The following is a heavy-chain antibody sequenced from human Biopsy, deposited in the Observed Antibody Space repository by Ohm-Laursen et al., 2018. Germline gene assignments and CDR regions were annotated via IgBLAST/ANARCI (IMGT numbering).Heavy chain of an antibody. D-gene: IGHD5-24*01. CDR3: ARVMTTIGYYYAMDV. CDR2: IYSSGST. J-gene: IGHJ6*02. Sequence: LRLSCAASGFTFSGFSMNWVRQPPGKGLEWLGYIYSSGSTNYNPSLQRRVTISVDTSKSQFSLKLTSVTAADTAVYYCARVMTTIGYYYAMDVWGQGTTVTVSS. V-gene: IGHV4-59*01. CDR1: GFTFSGFS.